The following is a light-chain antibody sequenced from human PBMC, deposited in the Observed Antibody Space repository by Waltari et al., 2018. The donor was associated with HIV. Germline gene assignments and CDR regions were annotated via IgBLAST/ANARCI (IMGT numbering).Light chain of an antibody. CDR1: DIGSKS. Sequence: SYVLTQPPSLSVAPGRKARLTCWGIDIGSKSVHWYRQKSGQAPVLVISYDSERSSGIPERCSGSNSGNTATLTVSRVEAGDEADYYCQVWDAKTEHVLFGGGTKLSVL. V-gene: IGLV3-21*04. CDR3: QVWDAKTEHVL. CDR2: YDS. J-gene: IGLJ2*01.